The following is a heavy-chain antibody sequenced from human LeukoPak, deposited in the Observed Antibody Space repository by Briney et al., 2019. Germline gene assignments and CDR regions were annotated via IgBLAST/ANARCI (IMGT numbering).Heavy chain of an antibody. CDR2: INHSGST. CDR3: ARSLWFGELFGY. J-gene: IGHJ4*02. D-gene: IGHD3-10*01. V-gene: IGHV4-34*01. CDR1: GGSLSGYY. Sequence: SETLSLTCAVYGGSLSGYYWSWIRQPPGKGLEWIGEINHSGSTNYNPSLKSRGTISVDTSKNQFSLKLSSVTAADTAVYYCARSLWFGELFGYWGQGTLVTVSS.